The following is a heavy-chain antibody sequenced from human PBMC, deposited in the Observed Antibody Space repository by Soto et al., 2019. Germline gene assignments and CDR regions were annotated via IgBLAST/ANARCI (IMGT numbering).Heavy chain of an antibody. Sequence: SLRLSCAASGFTFSSYGMHWVRQAPGKGLEWVAVISYDGSNKYYADSVKGRFTISRDNSKNTLYLQMNSLRAEDTAVYYCAKDSHPIGAIDYWGQGTLVTVSS. CDR2: ISYDGSNK. CDR1: GFTFSSYG. D-gene: IGHD6-13*01. J-gene: IGHJ4*02. CDR3: AKDSHPIGAIDY. V-gene: IGHV3-30*18.